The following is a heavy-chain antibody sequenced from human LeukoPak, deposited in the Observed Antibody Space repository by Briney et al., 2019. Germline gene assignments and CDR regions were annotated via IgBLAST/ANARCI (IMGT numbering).Heavy chain of an antibody. CDR2: TNAGNGNT. CDR1: GYTFTTYA. Sequence: GASVKVSCKASGYTFTTYAMHWVRQAPGQRFEWMGWTNAGNGNTKYSQKFQARVTITRDTSASTAYMELSSLRSEDTAVYYCARDPIGSRWPYYFDYWGQGTLVTVSS. CDR3: ARDPIGSRWPYYFDY. J-gene: IGHJ4*02. V-gene: IGHV1-3*01. D-gene: IGHD6-13*01.